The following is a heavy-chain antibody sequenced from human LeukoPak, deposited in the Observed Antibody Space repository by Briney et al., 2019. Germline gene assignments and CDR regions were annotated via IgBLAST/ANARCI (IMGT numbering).Heavy chain of an antibody. CDR2: ISSSSYI. V-gene: IGHV3-21*01. J-gene: IGHJ4*02. CDR1: GFTFSSYS. Sequence: GGSLRLSCAASGFTFSSYSMNWVRQAPGKGLEWVSSISSSSYIYYADSVKGRFTISRDNAKNSLYLQMNSLRAEDTAVYYCARDLITIFGVARDYFDYWGQGTLVTVSS. CDR3: ARDLITIFGVARDYFDY. D-gene: IGHD3-3*01.